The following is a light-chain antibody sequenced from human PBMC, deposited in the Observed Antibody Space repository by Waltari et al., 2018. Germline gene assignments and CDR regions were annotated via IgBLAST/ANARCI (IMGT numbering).Light chain of an antibody. CDR1: ESVGTY. V-gene: IGKV3-11*01. J-gene: IGKJ4*01. CDR2: GAY. CDR3: QQRNNWPPSLT. Sequence: VLTQSLATLSLSPGERATLSCRARESVGTYLAWYQQKPGLAHRLLISGAYNRASGVPARFSGSGSGTDFTLTISSLEPEDFAVYYCQQRNNWPPSLTFGGGTTVEIK.